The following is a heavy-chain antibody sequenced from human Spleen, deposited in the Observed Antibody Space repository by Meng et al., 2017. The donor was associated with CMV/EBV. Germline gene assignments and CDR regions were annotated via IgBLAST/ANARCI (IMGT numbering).Heavy chain of an antibody. CDR3: ARDTNSGGTTATSNWFDP. J-gene: IGHJ5*02. CDR1: YTFSRYG. V-gene: IGHV1-18*01. Sequence: YTFSRYGITWVRQAPGRGPEWMGWISTHDEYAQYAQSFQGRVTLTTKTFTSTVYMELRSLGSDDTAVYYCARDTNSGGTTATSNWFDPWGQGTLVTVSS. D-gene: IGHD4-11*01. CDR2: ISTHDEYA.